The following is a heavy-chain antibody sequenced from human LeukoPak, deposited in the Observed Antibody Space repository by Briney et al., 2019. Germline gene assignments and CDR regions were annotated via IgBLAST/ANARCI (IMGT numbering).Heavy chain of an antibody. CDR1: GGSFSGYY. CDR3: ARGEWLRSWFAY. D-gene: IGHD5-12*01. V-gene: IGHV4-34*01. J-gene: IGHJ4*02. Sequence: SETLSLTCAVYGGSFSGYYWSWIRQPPGKGLEWIGEINHSGSTNYNPSLKSQVTISVDTSKNQFSLKLSSVTAADTAVYYCARGEWLRSWFAYWGQGTLVTVSS. CDR2: INHSGST.